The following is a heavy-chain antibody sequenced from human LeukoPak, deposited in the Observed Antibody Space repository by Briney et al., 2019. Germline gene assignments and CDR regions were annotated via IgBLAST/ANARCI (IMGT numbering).Heavy chain of an antibody. V-gene: IGHV4-34*01. J-gene: IGHJ4*02. CDR2: INHSGST. CDR1: GRSLSGYY. CDR3: ARVKYYYDSSGYYYFDY. Sequence: SETLSLPCAVYGRSLSGYYWRWIRQPPGKGLEWIGEINHSGSTNYNPSLKSRVTISVDTSKNQFSLKLSSVTAADTAVYYCARVKYYYDSSGYYYFDYWGQGTLVTVSS. D-gene: IGHD3-22*01.